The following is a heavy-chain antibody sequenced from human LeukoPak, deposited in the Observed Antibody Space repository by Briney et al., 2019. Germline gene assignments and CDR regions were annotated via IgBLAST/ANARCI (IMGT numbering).Heavy chain of an antibody. CDR3: ARTTSFTASGYDY. CDR1: GYTFTNYH. J-gene: IGHJ4*02. CDR2: MNANNGDS. V-gene: IGHV1-8*03. D-gene: IGHD6-25*01. Sequence: ASVTVSCKASGYTFTNYHINWVRQSTRQWREWRGWMNANNGDSGYAQKFQGRVSSTRDTSISTSYRELRSLRSDAPAVYFCARTTSFTASGYDYRGQGTLVTVSP.